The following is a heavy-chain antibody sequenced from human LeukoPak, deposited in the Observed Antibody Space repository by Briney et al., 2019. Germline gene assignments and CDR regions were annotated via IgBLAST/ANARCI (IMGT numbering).Heavy chain of an antibody. Sequence: GGSLRLSCAASGFTVSSSYTSWVRQAPGKGLEWVSLIYSGGSTYYAASVKGRFTISRDNSKNTLYLQMNSLRPEDTAVYYCAKGYNYAYEYWGQGTLVTVSS. CDR1: GFTVSSSY. V-gene: IGHV3-53*01. CDR2: IYSGGST. J-gene: IGHJ4*02. D-gene: IGHD5-18*01. CDR3: AKGYNYAYEY.